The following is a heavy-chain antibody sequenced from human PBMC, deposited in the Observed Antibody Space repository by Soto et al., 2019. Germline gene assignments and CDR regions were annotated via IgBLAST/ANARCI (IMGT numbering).Heavy chain of an antibody. CDR3: ARGYDFWSGYYYPYGMDV. CDR2: ISYDGSNK. CDR1: GFTFSSYA. D-gene: IGHD3-3*01. Sequence: QVQLVESGGGVVQPGRSLRLSCAASGFTFSSYAMHWVRQAPGKGLEWVAVISYDGSNKNYARSVKGRFTISRDNSKNTLYLQMNSLRAEDTAVYYCARGYDFWSGYYYPYGMDVWGQGTTVTVSS. V-gene: IGHV3-30-3*01. J-gene: IGHJ6*02.